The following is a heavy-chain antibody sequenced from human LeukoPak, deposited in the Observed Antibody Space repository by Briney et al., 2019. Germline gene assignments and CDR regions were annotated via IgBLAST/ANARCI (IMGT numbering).Heavy chain of an antibody. J-gene: IGHJ4*02. CDR2: INPICGTA. Sequence: SVKLSCEASGFTFSSYCIRWVRQAPGKGLEWVGGINPICGTANYAQTFQGRVTITADESTSTAYLELNSLRAEDTAVYYCASDHDLWGSGTHEDYWGQGTLVTVSS. CDR3: ASDHDLWGSGTHEDY. CDR1: GFTFSSYC. D-gene: IGHD3-10*01. V-gene: IGHV1-69*01.